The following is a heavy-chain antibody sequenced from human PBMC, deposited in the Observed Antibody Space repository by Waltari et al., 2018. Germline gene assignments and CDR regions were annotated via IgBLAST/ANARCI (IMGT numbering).Heavy chain of an antibody. J-gene: IGHJ4*02. CDR2: ISSSSSYI. V-gene: IGHV3-21*01. D-gene: IGHD3-3*01. CDR3: ASYDFWSGRYFDY. Sequence: EVQLVESGGGLVTPGGSLRLSCAASGFTFSSYSMNWVRQAPGKGLEWVSSISSSSSYIYYADSVKGRFTISRDNAKNSLYLQMNSLRAEDTAVYYCASYDFWSGRYFDYWGQGTLVTVSS. CDR1: GFTFSSYS.